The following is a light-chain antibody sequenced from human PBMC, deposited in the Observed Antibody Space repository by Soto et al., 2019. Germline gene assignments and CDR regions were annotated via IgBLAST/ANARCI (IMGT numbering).Light chain of an antibody. CDR1: QSISSY. Sequence: EIQMTQSPSSLSASVGDRVTITCRASQSISSYLNWYQQKPGKAPKLLIYAASSLQSGVPSRFSGSGSGTDFTLTISRLQPEDFATYYCQQSYSTPTTFGQGTQLEIK. CDR2: AAS. V-gene: IGKV1-39*01. CDR3: QQSYSTPTT. J-gene: IGKJ2*01.